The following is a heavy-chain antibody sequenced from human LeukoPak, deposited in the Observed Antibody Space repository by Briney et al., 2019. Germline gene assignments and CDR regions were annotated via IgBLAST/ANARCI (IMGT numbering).Heavy chain of an antibody. V-gene: IGHV1-69*05. D-gene: IGHD1-26*01. CDR2: IIPIFGTA. Sequence: SVKVSCKASGGTFSSYAISWVRQAPGQGLEWMGGIIPIFGTANYAQKFQGRVTITTDESTSTAYMELSSLRSEDTDVYYCARVMGSGSYYLFDYWGQGTLVTVSS. J-gene: IGHJ4*02. CDR1: GGTFSSYA. CDR3: ARVMGSGSYYLFDY.